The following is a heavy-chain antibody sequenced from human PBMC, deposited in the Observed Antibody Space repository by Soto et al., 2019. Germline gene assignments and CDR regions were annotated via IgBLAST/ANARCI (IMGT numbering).Heavy chain of an antibody. D-gene: IGHD2-2*01. V-gene: IGHV3-48*01. CDR3: ARDDCSTASRYEGLDF. CDR1: GFTFSRYS. J-gene: IGHJ4*02. CDR2: ISSSSSTI. Sequence: HPGGSLRLSCAASGFTFSRYSMNWVRQAPGKGLEWISYISSSSSTIYYADSVKGRFTISRDNAKNSLYLQMNSLRAEDTAVYYCARDDCSTASRYEGLDFWAQGTLVTVSS.